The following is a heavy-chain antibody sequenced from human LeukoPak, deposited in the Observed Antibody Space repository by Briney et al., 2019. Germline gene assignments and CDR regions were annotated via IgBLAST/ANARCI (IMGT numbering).Heavy chain of an antibody. D-gene: IGHD3-22*01. CDR3: ASYRSSGYPIDY. V-gene: IGHV4-59*12. Sequence: SETLSLTCSVSGASINSYYWSWIRQPPGKGLEWIGYIYYSGSTNYNPSLKSRVTISVDTSKNQFSLKLSSVTAADTAVYYCASYRSSGYPIDYWGQGTLVTVSS. CDR2: IYYSGST. J-gene: IGHJ4*02. CDR1: GASINSYY.